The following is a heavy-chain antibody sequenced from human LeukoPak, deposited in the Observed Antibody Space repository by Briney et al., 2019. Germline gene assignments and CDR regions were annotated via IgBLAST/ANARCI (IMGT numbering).Heavy chain of an antibody. CDR1: GFTFSSYG. V-gene: IGHV3-30*02. Sequence: PGGSLRLSCAASGFTFSSYGMHWVRQAPGKGLEWVAFIRYDGSNKYYADSVKGRFTISRDISKNTLYLQMNSLRAEDTAVYYCAKAWYSSSSFDYWGQGTLVTVSS. CDR2: IRYDGSNK. J-gene: IGHJ4*02. D-gene: IGHD6-6*01. CDR3: AKAWYSSSSFDY.